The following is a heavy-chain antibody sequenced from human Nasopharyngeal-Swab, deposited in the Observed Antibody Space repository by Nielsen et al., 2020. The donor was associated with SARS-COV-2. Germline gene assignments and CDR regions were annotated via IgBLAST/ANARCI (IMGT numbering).Heavy chain of an antibody. Sequence: ASVKGSCKTSGYTFTDYYIHWVRQGPGQGLEWGGCINPYSGDTKYAQKFQGRVTVTRDTSRSTAYIELSRLRSDDTAVYYCARDYYDNYDSDYWGQGTLVTVSS. J-gene: IGHJ4*02. V-gene: IGHV1-2*02. CDR3: ARDYYDNYDSDY. CDR2: INPYSGDT. CDR1: GYTFTDYY. D-gene: IGHD3-22*01.